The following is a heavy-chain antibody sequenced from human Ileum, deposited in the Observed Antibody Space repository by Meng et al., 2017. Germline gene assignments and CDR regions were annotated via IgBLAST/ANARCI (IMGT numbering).Heavy chain of an antibody. CDR1: GCTFSSYG. CDR2: LSGNSNT. J-gene: IGHJ4*02. V-gene: IGHV3-23*03. CDR3: ARGIGTHGRYYSDY. Sequence: EVQLLESGGGFVQPGGSLRLSCTASGCTFSSYGMSWVRQAPGKGLEWVSGLSGNSNTYYAESVMGRFAISRDNSKNTLYLQMNSLKAEDTAVYYCARGIGTHGRYYSDYWGQGTLVTVSS. D-gene: IGHD3-9*01.